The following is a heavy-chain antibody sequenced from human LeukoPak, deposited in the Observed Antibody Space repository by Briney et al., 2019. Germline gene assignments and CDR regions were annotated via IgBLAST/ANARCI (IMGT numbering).Heavy chain of an antibody. Sequence: GGSLRLSCAASGFTFSSYDMHWVRQATGKGLEWVSAIGTAGDTYYPGSVKGRFTISRENAKNSLYLQMNSLRAGDTAVYYCARGESPGDRYGDYSYYYGMDVWGQGTTVTVSS. CDR3: ARGESPGDRYGDYSYYYGMDV. CDR1: GFTFSSYD. D-gene: IGHD4-17*01. V-gene: IGHV3-13*01. J-gene: IGHJ6*02. CDR2: IGTAGDT.